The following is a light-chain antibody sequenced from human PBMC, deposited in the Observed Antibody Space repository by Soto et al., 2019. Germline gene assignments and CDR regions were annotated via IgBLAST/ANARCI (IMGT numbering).Light chain of an antibody. V-gene: IGKV3-15*01. CDR2: DVS. Sequence: IVLTQSPAILSLSPGESASLSCRASQSVSDYLAWYQQKPGQAPRLFIYDVSKRATGIPARFSGSGSGTEFTLTISSLQSEDFAVYYCQQYNKWPPYTFGQGTKVDIK. CDR1: QSVSDY. J-gene: IGKJ2*01. CDR3: QQYNKWPPYT.